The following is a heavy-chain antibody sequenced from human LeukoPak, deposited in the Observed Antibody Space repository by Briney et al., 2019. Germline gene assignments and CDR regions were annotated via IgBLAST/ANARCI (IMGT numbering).Heavy chain of an antibody. Sequence: ASVKVSCKASGYTFTSYGISWVRQAPGQGLEWMGWISAYNGNTNYAQKLQGRVTMTTDTSTSTAYMELRSLRSDDTAVYYCARAPLGATLGHWFDPWGQGTLVTVSS. J-gene: IGHJ5*02. CDR3: ARAPLGATLGHWFDP. V-gene: IGHV1-18*01. CDR2: ISAYNGNT. CDR1: GYTFTSYG. D-gene: IGHD3-16*01.